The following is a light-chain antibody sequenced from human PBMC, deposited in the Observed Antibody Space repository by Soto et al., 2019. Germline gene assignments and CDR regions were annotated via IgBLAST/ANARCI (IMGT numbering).Light chain of an antibody. CDR2: DAS. CDR1: QSISSW. J-gene: IGKJ1*01. CDR3: QQYNSYGT. Sequence: DIQMTQSPSTLSASVGDRVTITCRASQSISSWLAWYQQKPGKAPKLLIYDASSLESGVPSRFSGSGSGTEFTLTISSLQPVDFATYYCQQYNSYGTFGQGTKVDIK. V-gene: IGKV1-5*01.